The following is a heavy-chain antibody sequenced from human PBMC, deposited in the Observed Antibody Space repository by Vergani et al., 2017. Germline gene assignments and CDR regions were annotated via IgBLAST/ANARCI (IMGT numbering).Heavy chain of an antibody. Sequence: EVQLVESGGGLVKPGGSLRLSCAASGFTFSSYSMNWVRQAPGKGLEWVSSISSSSGYIYYADSLKGRFTISRDNAKNSLYLQMNSLRAEDTAVYYCARVSGSGLLWFGELLFEHAFDIWGQGTMVTVSS. CDR2: ISSSSGYI. D-gene: IGHD3-10*01. V-gene: IGHV3-21*01. CDR3: ARVSGSGLLWFGELLFEHAFDI. J-gene: IGHJ3*02. CDR1: GFTFSSYS.